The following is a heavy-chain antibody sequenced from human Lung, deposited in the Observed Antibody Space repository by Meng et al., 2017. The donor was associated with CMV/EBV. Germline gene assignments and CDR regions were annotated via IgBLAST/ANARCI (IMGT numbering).Heavy chain of an antibody. Sequence: QVLESGAGMEKPSGTLSLICDLYGGSIRSSNWWRWVRQPPGKGLEWIGEIYHSGSTNYNPSLKSRVTISVDKSKNQFSLKLSSVTAADTAVYYCASFPPPGKQWLVTDYWGQGTLVTVSS. CDR1: GGSIRSSNW. CDR3: ASFPPPGKQWLVTDY. CDR2: IYHSGST. D-gene: IGHD6-19*01. V-gene: IGHV4-4*02. J-gene: IGHJ4*02.